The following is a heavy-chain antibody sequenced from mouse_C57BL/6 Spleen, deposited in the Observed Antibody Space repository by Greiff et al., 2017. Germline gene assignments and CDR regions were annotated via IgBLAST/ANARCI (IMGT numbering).Heavy chain of an antibody. J-gene: IGHJ3*01. D-gene: IGHD2-5*01. CDR1: GYAFTNYL. Sequence: VQLQQSGAELVRPGTSVKVSCKASGYAFTNYLIEWVKQRPGQGLEWIGVINPGSGGTNYNEKFKGKATLTADKSSSTAYMQLSSLTSEDSAVYFCARSVGSNSAWFAYWGQGTLVTVSA. CDR2: INPGSGGT. CDR3: ARSVGSNSAWFAY. V-gene: IGHV1-54*01.